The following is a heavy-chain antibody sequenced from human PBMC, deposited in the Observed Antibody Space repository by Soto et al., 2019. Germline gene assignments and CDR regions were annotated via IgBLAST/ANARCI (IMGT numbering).Heavy chain of an antibody. J-gene: IGHJ4*02. Sequence: SGGSLRLSCAASGFMFSAYTMSWVRQAPGKGLEWLSSITSNSDHIDYADSVRGRFTVSRDNARKSLYLQMDSLGAEDTGVYYCATPYYYNHWGLGTLVTVSS. CDR1: GFMFSAYT. CDR3: ATPYYYNH. V-gene: IGHV3-21*01. CDR2: ITSNSDHI.